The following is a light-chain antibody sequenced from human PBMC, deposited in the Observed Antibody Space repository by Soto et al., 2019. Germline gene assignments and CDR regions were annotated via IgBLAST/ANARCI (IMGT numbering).Light chain of an antibody. CDR2: EDD. CDR3: QSYDGSNYVV. CDR1: SGGIANNY. V-gene: IGLV6-57*02. Sequence: NFMLTQPHSVSESPGKTVTISCTGSSGGIANNYVQWYQQRPGSAPSTVIYEDDQRPSGVPDRFSGSIDSSSNSASLTISGLKTEDEADYYCQSYDGSNYVVFGGGTQLTVL. J-gene: IGLJ2*01.